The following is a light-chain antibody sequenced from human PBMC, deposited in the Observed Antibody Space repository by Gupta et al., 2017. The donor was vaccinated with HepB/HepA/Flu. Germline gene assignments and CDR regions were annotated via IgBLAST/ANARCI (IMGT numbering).Light chain of an antibody. CDR1: QSLLHMNGYNY. CDR2: WGS. J-gene: IGKJ1*01. V-gene: IGKV2-28*01. CDR3: MQALQTPPT. Sequence: DSVMTQSPLSLPVTPGEQASISCRSSQSLLHMNGYNYLDWYLQKPGQSPQLLIYWGSNRASGVPDRFSGSGSGTDFTLKISRVEAEDVGVYYCMQALQTPPTFGQGTKVEIK.